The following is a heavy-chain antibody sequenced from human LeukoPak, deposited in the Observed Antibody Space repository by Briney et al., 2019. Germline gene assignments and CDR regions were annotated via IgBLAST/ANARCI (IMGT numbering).Heavy chain of an antibody. CDR1: GFTFSSYG. CDR3: ARGSGSYARFDY. J-gene: IGHJ4*02. Sequence: GRSLRLSCAASGFTFSSYGMHWVRQAPGKGLEWVAVIWYDGSNKYYADSVKGRFTISRDYSKNTLYLQMNSLRAEDTAVYYCARGSGSYARFDYWGQGTLVTVSS. CDR2: IWYDGSNK. V-gene: IGHV3-33*01. D-gene: IGHD1-26*01.